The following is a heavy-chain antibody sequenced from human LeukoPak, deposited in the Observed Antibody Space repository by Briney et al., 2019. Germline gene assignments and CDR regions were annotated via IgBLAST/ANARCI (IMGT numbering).Heavy chain of an antibody. CDR2: MNPNSGNT. Sequence: GASVKVSCKASGYTFTSYDINWVRQATGQGLEWMGWMNPNSGNTGYAQKFQGRVTITRNTSISTAYMELSSLRSEDTVVYYCARGFVAGVAVGWFDPWGQGTLVTVSS. CDR1: GYTFTSYD. V-gene: IGHV1-8*03. D-gene: IGHD6-19*01. CDR3: ARGFVAGVAVGWFDP. J-gene: IGHJ5*02.